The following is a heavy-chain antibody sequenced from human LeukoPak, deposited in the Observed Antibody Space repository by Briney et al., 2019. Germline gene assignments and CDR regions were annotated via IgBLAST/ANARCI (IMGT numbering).Heavy chain of an antibody. CDR2: ITWHGGDT. CDR1: GFTFDDYA. Sequence: AGGSLRLSCAASGFTFDDYAMHWVRQTPGKGLEWVSLITWHGGDTYYADSVKGRFSISRDNSNNSVYLQMSSLTTEDTAFYYCAKAVVGGQGAYYFDYWGQGTLVTVSS. CDR3: AKAVVGGQGAYYFDY. D-gene: IGHD6-19*01. V-gene: IGHV3-43*01. J-gene: IGHJ4*02.